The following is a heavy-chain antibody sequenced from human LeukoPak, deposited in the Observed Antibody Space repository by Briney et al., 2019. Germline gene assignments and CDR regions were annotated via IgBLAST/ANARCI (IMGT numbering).Heavy chain of an antibody. D-gene: IGHD3-22*01. CDR2: ISGSGGST. CDR1: GFTFSSYA. CDR3: AKEDNDSSLDYYYYSYMDV. V-gene: IGHV3-23*01. Sequence: PGGSLRLSCAASGFTFSSYAMSWVRQAPGKGLEWVSAISGSGGSTYYADSVNGRLTTPTDNSKTTLYLQMNSLRADDTAVYYSAKEDNDSSLDYYYYSYMDVWGKGTTVTVSS. J-gene: IGHJ6*03.